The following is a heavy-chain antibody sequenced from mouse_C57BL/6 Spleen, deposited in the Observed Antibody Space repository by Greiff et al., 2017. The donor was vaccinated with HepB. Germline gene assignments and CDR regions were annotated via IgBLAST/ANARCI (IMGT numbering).Heavy chain of an antibody. CDR2: INPNNGGT. CDR3: ARGGVYDGYTPFAY. CDR1: GYTFTDYN. D-gene: IGHD2-3*01. V-gene: IGHV1-22*01. Sequence: EVQLQQSGPELVKPGASVKMSCKASGYTFTDYNMHWVKQSHGKSLEWIGYINPNNGGTSYNQKFKGKAKLTVNKSSSTAYMELRSLTSEDSAVYYCARGGVYDGYTPFAYWGQGTLVTVSA. J-gene: IGHJ3*01.